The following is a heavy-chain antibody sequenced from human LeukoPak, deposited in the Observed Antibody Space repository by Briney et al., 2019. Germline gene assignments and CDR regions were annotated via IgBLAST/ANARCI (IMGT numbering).Heavy chain of an antibody. J-gene: IGHJ4*02. CDR1: GYTFTSYY. CDR3: AGDNTAVAGRVIDY. D-gene: IGHD6-19*01. CDR2: INPSVGST. V-gene: IGHV1-46*01. Sequence: ASVKVSCKASGYTFTSYYIHWVRQAPGQGLEWMGIINPSVGSTTYAQNFQGRVTMTRYTSTSSVYMELSSLRSEDTAVYYCAGDNTAVAGRVIDYWGQGTLVTVSS.